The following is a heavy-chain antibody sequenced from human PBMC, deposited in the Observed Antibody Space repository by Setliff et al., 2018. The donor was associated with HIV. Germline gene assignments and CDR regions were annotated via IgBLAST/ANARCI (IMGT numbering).Heavy chain of an antibody. V-gene: IGHV1-18*01. J-gene: IGHJ4*02. CDR1: GYTFSLYS. CDR3: ARVANKEYVKYCFDS. D-gene: IGHD2-15*01. Sequence: GASVKVSCKTSGYTFSLYSIAWVRQAPGQGLEWMGWISGHNGGTDYDQKLQGRVTMTIDPSTNTAYMELRSLTSDDTAVYFCARVANKEYVKYCFDSWGQGTPVTVSS. CDR2: ISGHNGGT.